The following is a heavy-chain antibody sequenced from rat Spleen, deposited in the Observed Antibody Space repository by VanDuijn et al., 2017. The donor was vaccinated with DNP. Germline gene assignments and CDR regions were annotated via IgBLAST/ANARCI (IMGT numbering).Heavy chain of an antibody. CDR3: VRWNSGHFDY. V-gene: IGHV5-25*01. J-gene: IGHJ2*01. D-gene: IGHD4-3*01. Sequence: EVQLVESGGGLVQPGRSLKLSCAASGFTFSNYDMAWVRQAPTKGLEWVASISTSGGSTYYRDSVKGRFTISRDNAKSTLYVQMDSLRSEDMATYYCVRWNSGHFDYWGQGVMVTVSS. CDR1: GFTFSNYD. CDR2: ISTSGGST.